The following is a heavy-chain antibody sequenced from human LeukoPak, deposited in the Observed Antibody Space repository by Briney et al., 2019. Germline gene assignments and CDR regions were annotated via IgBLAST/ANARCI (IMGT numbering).Heavy chain of an antibody. CDR1: GGSFSGYY. J-gene: IGHJ3*02. V-gene: IGHV4-34*01. Sequence: PSETLSLTCAVYGGSFSGYYWSWIRQPPGKGLEWIGEINHSESTNYNPSLKSRVTISVDTSKNQFSLKLSSVTAADTAVYYCARTLRGYSYGDAFDIWGQGTMVTVSS. D-gene: IGHD5-18*01. CDR3: ARTLRGYSYGDAFDI. CDR2: INHSEST.